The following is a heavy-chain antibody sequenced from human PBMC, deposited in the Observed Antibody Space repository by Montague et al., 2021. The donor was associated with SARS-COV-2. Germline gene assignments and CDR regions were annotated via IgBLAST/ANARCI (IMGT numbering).Heavy chain of an antibody. CDR1: GGSISNYY. J-gene: IGHJ6*02. V-gene: IGHV4-4*07. Sequence: SETLSLTCTVSGGSISNYYWTWIRQPAGKGLEWIGRLYTSGSTTYNPSLNIRVTMSVDTSKNQFSLNVTSATAADTAIYYCARESGHSSGWRYYYVMDVWGQGTMVTVS. D-gene: IGHD6-19*01. CDR2: LYTSGST. CDR3: ARESGHSSGWRYYYVMDV.